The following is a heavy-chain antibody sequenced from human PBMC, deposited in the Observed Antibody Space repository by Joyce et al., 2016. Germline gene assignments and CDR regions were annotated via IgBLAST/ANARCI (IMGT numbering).Heavy chain of an antibody. J-gene: IGHJ5*02. Sequence: EVQLVESGGGLVQPGGSLRLPCAASGFSFSGYWIHWVRQAPGKGLGGVSRINSDGSSTRFAEPGEGRFTIPRDNAKNTLYLQMNSLRAEDTAVYYCVRGISARPGGPNWFDPWGQGTLVTVSS. V-gene: IGHV3-74*01. CDR3: VRGISARPGGPNWFDP. D-gene: IGHD6-6*01. CDR2: INSDGSST. CDR1: GFSFSGYW.